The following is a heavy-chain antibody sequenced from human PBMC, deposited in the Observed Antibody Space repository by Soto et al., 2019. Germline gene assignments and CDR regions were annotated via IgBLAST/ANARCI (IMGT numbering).Heavy chain of an antibody. CDR2: IYFDGITT. CDR3: ARGGAMGVEY. Sequence: PGGSLRLPCTASGFTFNTHWMHWVRPAPGKGLVWVSRIYFDGITTNHADSVKGRLTVSRDNAKNTVYLHVNTLRDEDTAVYYCARGGAMGVEYWGQGTLVTVSS. CDR1: GFTFNTHW. J-gene: IGHJ4*02. V-gene: IGHV3-74*01. D-gene: IGHD1-26*01.